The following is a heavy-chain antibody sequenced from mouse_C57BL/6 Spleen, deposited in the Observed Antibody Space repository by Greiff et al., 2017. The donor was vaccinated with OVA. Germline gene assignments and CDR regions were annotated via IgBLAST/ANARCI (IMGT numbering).Heavy chain of an antibody. D-gene: IGHD2-3*01. CDR1: GFNIKDYY. J-gene: IGHJ3*01. CDR2: IDPEDGDT. Sequence: VQLKQSGAELVRPGASVKLSCTASGFNIKDYYMHWVKQRPEQGLEWIGRIDPEDGDTEYAPKFQGKATMTEDTSSNTAYLQLSSLTSEDTAVYYCTTGDGGYRYWGQGTLVTVSA. V-gene: IGHV14-1*01. CDR3: TTGDGGYRY.